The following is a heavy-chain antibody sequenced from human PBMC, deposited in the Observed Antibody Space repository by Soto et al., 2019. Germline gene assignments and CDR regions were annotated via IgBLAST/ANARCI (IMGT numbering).Heavy chain of an antibody. D-gene: IGHD4-17*01. CDR2: ISSSSSYI. CDR1: GFTFISYS. V-gene: IGHV3-21*01. Sequence: EVQLVESGGGLVKPGGSLRLSCAASGFTFISYSMNWVRQAPGKGLEWVSSISSSSSYIYYADSVKGRFTISRDNAKNSLYLQMNSLRAEDTAVYYCASKPPSYGDYVGWGQGTLVTVSS. J-gene: IGHJ4*02. CDR3: ASKPPSYGDYVG.